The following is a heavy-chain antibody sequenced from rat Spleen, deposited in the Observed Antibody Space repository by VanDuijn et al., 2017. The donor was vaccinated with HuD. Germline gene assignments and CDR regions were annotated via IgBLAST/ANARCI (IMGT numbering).Heavy chain of an antibody. CDR1: GYSITSNY. CDR3: ARRFSYYSYFDY. Sequence: EVQLQESGPGLVKPSQSLSLTCSVTGYSITSNYWGWIRKFPGNKMEWMGYISYSGSTSYNPSLKSRISITTDTSKNQFFLQLNSVTTEDTATYYCARRFSYYSYFDYWGQGVMVTVSS. J-gene: IGHJ2*01. CDR2: ISYSGST. V-gene: IGHV3-1*01. D-gene: IGHD1-1*01.